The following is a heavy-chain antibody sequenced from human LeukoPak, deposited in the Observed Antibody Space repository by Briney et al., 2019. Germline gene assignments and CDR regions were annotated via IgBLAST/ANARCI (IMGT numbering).Heavy chain of an antibody. CDR1: GGSISGYH. D-gene: IGHD1-20*01. CDR2: IFYTGNA. Sequence: SETLSLTCTVSGGSISGYHWNWIRQSPGKGLEWIANIFYTGNADYNPSLKSRVTISLDTSKTQFSLSLRSVAAADTAVYYCVRDLDNNWGYFDLWGRGTLVTVSS. V-gene: IGHV4-59*12. CDR3: VRDLDNNWGYFDL. J-gene: IGHJ2*01.